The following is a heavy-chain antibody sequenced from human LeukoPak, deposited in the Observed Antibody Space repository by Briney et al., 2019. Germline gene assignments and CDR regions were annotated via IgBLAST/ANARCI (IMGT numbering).Heavy chain of an antibody. D-gene: IGHD2-15*01. Sequence: PGGSLRLSCAASGFTFSSYAMSWVRQAPGKGLEWVSAISGSGGSTYYADSVKGRFTISRDNSKNTLYLQMNSLRAEDTAVYFCAKDTEDIVVVVAAIADHWGQGTLVTVSS. CDR1: GFTFSSYA. J-gene: IGHJ4*02. CDR2: ISGSGGST. V-gene: IGHV3-23*01. CDR3: AKDTEDIVVVVAAIADH.